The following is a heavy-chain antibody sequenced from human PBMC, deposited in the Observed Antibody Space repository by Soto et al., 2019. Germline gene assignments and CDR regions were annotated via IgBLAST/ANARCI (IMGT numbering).Heavy chain of an antibody. CDR1: GGSFSGYY. J-gene: IGHJ6*02. V-gene: IGHV4-34*01. Sequence: PSETLSLTCAVYGGSFSGYYWSWIRQPPGKGLEWIGEINHSGSTNYNPSLKSRVTISVDTSKNQFSLKLSSVTAADTAVYYCARGVLLLQYYYYYYGMDVWGQGTTVTVSS. CDR3: ARGVLLLQYYYYYYGMDV. CDR2: INHSGST. D-gene: IGHD2-15*01.